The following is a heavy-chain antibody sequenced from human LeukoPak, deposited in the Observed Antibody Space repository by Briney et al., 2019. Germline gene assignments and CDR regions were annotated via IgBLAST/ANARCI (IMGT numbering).Heavy chain of an antibody. CDR2: ISGSGGST. CDR3: PRADWNAIIDY. V-gene: IGHV3-23*01. Sequence: GGSLRLSCAASGFTFSSYSMNWVRQAPGKGLEWVSAISGSGGSTYYADSVKGRFTISRDNSKNTLYLQMNSLRSEDTAVYYCPRADWNAIIDYWGQGTLVTVSS. D-gene: IGHD1-1*01. CDR1: GFTFSSYS. J-gene: IGHJ4*02.